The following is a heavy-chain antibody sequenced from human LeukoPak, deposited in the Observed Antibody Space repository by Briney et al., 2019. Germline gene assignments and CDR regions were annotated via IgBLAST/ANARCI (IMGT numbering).Heavy chain of an antibody. CDR2: IIPIFGTA. CDR3: ARDLTPHTYDILTGNALYCYMDV. J-gene: IGHJ6*03. Sequence: SVKVSCKASGGTFSGYAISWVRQAPGQGLEWMGGIIPIFGTANYAQKFQGRVTITADKSTSTVYMELSSLRSEDTAVYYCARDLTPHTYDILTGNALYCYMDVWGKGTTVTVSS. CDR1: GGTFSGYA. V-gene: IGHV1-69*06. D-gene: IGHD3-9*01.